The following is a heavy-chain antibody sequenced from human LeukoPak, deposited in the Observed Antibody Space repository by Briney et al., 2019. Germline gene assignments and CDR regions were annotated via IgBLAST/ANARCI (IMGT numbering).Heavy chain of an antibody. V-gene: IGHV4-28*05. J-gene: IGHJ5*02. D-gene: IGHD2-2*01. CDR2: IDHSVDI. CDR3: ARKPAARGWFDP. CDR1: GYSISTDNW. Sequence: PPDTLSLTCSVSGYSISTDNWWGWIRQPPGEGLEWIGYIDHSVDIYYNPSLKSRVTMSVDTSRNQFSLKLSSVTAVDTAVYYCARKPAARGWFDPWGQGTLVTVSS.